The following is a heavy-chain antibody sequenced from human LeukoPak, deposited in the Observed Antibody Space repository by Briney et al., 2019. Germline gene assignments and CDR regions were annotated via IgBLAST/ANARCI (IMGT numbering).Heavy chain of an antibody. J-gene: IGHJ3*02. Sequence: ASVKVSCKASGYTFTGYYMHWVRQAPGQGLEWMGWINPDTGATDIAQKFQGRVTMTRDTSISTAYMELSRLRSDDTAVYYCARVSVQLWLAFDIWGQGTMVTVSS. D-gene: IGHD5-18*01. CDR3: ARVSVQLWLAFDI. CDR2: INPDTGAT. CDR1: GYTFTGYY. V-gene: IGHV1-2*02.